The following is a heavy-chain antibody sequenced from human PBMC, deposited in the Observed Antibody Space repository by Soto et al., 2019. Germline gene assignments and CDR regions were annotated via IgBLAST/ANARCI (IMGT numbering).Heavy chain of an antibody. V-gene: IGHV4-39*01. J-gene: IGHJ6*03. Sequence: QLQLQESGPGLVKPSETLSLTCTVSGGSISSSSYYWGWIRQPPGKGLEWIGSIYYSGSTYYNPSLKSRVTISVDTSKNQFSLKLSSVTAADTAVYYCASLTYYYGSGSFCIYYYCSYYLDVWGKGTTVSV. D-gene: IGHD3-10*01. CDR2: IYYSGST. CDR1: GGSISSSSYY. CDR3: ASLTYYYGSGSFCIYYYCSYYLDV.